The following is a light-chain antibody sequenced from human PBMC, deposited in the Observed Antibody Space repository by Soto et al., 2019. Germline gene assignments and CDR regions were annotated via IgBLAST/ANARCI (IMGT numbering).Light chain of an antibody. V-gene: IGKV1-39*01. CDR2: AAS. CDR3: QQSYSTPRGT. Sequence: DIQMTQSPSSLSASVGDRVTITCRASQSISSYLNWYQQKPGKAPKFLIYAASRLQSGVPSSFSGFGPGTDFTHPFSSLQPEYFATYYCQQSYSTPRGTVGQGTKLEIK. CDR1: QSISSY. J-gene: IGKJ2*02.